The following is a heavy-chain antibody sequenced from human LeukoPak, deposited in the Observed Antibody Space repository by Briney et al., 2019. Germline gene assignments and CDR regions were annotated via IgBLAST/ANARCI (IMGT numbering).Heavy chain of an antibody. J-gene: IGHJ3*02. V-gene: IGHV3-7*01. CDR2: IKQDGSEK. CDR1: GFTFSSYW. CDR3: ASNLIKVLHAFDI. D-gene: IGHD1-1*01. Sequence: GGSLRLSCAASGFTFSSYWMSWVRQAPGKGLEWVANIKQDGSEKYYVDSVKGRFTISRDNAKNSLYLQMNGLRAEDTAVYYCASNLIKVLHAFDIWGQGTVVTVSS.